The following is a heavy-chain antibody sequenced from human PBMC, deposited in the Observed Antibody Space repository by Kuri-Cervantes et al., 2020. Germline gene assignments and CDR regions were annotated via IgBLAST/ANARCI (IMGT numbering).Heavy chain of an antibody. D-gene: IGHD6-13*01. Sequence: GGSLRLSCAASGFTFENYGMHWVRQAPGKGLEWVSGISWNSGSIGYADSVKGRFTISRDNAKNSLYLQMNSLRAEDTALYYCAKDATPFSSTWYYFDYWGQGTLVTVSS. V-gene: IGHV3-9*01. CDR3: AKDATPFSSTWYYFDY. CDR1: GFTFENYG. J-gene: IGHJ4*02. CDR2: ISWNSGSI.